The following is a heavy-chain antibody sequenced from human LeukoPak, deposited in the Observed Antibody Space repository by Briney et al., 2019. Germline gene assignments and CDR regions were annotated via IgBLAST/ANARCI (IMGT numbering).Heavy chain of an antibody. CDR2: INPNSGGT. V-gene: IGHV1-2*02. D-gene: IGHD2-8*01. CDR1: GYTFTGSY. CDR3: ARVAYCTKGVCINFDL. J-gene: IGHJ4*02. Sequence: GASLKVSCKASGYTFTGSYIHWMRQAPGQGLEWMGWINPNSGGTKYAQKFQGRVTVTRDTSTSTAHMELSGLRADDTAVYYCARVAYCTKGVCINFDLWGRGTLVTVSS.